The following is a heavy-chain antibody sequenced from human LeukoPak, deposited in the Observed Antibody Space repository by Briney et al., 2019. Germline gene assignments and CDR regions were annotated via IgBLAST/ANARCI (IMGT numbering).Heavy chain of an antibody. CDR2: INSDGSST. CDR3: AREKYDFWSGGTNWFDP. V-gene: IGHV3-74*01. CDR1: GFTFSSYA. D-gene: IGHD3-3*01. J-gene: IGHJ5*02. Sequence: PGGSLRLSCAASGFTFSSYAMHWVRQAPGKGLVWVSRINSDGSSTSYADSVKGRFTISRDNAKNTLYLQMNSLRAEDTAVYYCAREKYDFWSGGTNWFDPWGQGTLVTVSS.